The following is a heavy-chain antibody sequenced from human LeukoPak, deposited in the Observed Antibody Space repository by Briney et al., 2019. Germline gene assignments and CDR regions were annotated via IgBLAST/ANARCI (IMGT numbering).Heavy chain of an antibody. V-gene: IGHV4-38-2*02. Sequence: TPSETLSLTCTVSDYSITNGYFWGWIRQPPGKGLEWIGSLYHSESAYYNPSLRSRVTISVDTSKNQFSLKLSSVTAADTAVYYCARGGGYADSSGPLLAYWGQGTLVTVSS. CDR3: ARGGGYADSSGPLLAY. CDR1: DYSITNGYF. CDR2: LYHSESA. D-gene: IGHD3-22*01. J-gene: IGHJ4*02.